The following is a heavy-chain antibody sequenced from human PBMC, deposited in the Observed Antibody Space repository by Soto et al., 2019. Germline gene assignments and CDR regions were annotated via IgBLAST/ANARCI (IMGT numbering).Heavy chain of an antibody. Sequence: KPSETLSLTCAVYGGSFSGYYWSWIRQPPGKGLEWIGEINHSGSTNYNPSLKSRVTISVDTSKNQFSLKLSSVTAADTAVHYCVIFVYWGQGTLVTVSS. D-gene: IGHD3-3*01. J-gene: IGHJ4*02. CDR3: VIFVY. CDR2: INHSGST. CDR1: GGSFSGYY. V-gene: IGHV4-34*01.